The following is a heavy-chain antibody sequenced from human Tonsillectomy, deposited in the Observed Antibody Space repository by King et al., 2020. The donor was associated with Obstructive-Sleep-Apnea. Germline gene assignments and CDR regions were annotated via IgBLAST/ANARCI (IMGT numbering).Heavy chain of an antibody. CDR3: AGLSSPAILNWFDP. CDR1: GFTFSSYS. Sequence: VQLVESGGGLVKPGGSLRLSCAASGFTFSSYSMNWVRQAPGKGLEWVSSISSSSSYIYYADSVKGRFTISRDNAKNSLYLQMNSLRAEDTAVYYCAGLSSPAILNWFDPWGQGTLVTVSS. J-gene: IGHJ5*02. CDR2: ISSSSSYI. V-gene: IGHV3-21*01.